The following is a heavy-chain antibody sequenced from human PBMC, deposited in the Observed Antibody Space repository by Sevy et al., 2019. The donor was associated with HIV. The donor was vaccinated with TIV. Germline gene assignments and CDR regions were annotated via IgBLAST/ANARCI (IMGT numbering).Heavy chain of an antibody. CDR2: ISGNGGST. Sequence: GGSLRLSCSASGFTFRNYAMNWVRQAPGKGLEYVSLISGNGGSTYYADSVKGRFTISRDNFKKTLYLQMSSLRAEDTAVYYCVTRGGLVGATDFDYWGQGTRVTVSS. CDR3: VTRGGLVGATDFDY. CDR1: GFTFRNYA. D-gene: IGHD1-26*01. J-gene: IGHJ4*02. V-gene: IGHV3-64D*06.